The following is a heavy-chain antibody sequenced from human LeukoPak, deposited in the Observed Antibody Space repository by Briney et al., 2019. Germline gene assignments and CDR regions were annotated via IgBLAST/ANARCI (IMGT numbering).Heavy chain of an antibody. CDR1: GGSLSSSFYY. CDR3: ARLLWFGDKYYFDY. CDR2: IYYSGST. J-gene: IGHJ4*02. Sequence: SETLSLTCTVSGGSLSSSFYYWGWVRQPPGKGLEWIGSIYYSGSTYYNPSLKSRFTISVDTSKNQFSLKLTSVTAADMAVYYCARLLWFGDKYYFDYWGQGTLVTVSS. V-gene: IGHV4-39*01. D-gene: IGHD3-10*01.